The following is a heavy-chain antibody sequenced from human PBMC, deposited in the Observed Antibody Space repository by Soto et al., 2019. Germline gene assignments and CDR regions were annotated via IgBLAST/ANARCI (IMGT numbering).Heavy chain of an antibody. CDR3: ARGDGALDV. J-gene: IGHJ3*01. D-gene: IGHD3-10*01. V-gene: IGHV3-66*01. Sequence: EVQLVESGGGLVQPGGSLRLSCAASGFIVSSNYMSWVRQAPGKGLEWVSVIYTSGSTYYADAVKGRFTISRDNPKNIVYLQMNSLRAGDTAVYYCARGDGALDVWGQGTLVTVS. CDR1: GFIVSSNY. CDR2: IYTSGST.